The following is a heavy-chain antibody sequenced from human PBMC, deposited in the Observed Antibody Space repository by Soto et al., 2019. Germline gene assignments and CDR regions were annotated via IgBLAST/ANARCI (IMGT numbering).Heavy chain of an antibody. V-gene: IGHV3-23*01. CDR3: VKGGSGSYPGDFGY. J-gene: IGHJ4*02. CDR2: ITITGDST. CDR1: GFTFSSYA. Sequence: EVQLLESGGGLVQPGGSLRLSCAASGFTFSSYAMNWVRQAPGKGLEWVSTITITGDSTYYAHSVKGRFTISRDISKNTLYLQMNSLRAEDTAIYYCVKGGSGSYPGDFGYWSQGTLVTVSS. D-gene: IGHD1-26*01.